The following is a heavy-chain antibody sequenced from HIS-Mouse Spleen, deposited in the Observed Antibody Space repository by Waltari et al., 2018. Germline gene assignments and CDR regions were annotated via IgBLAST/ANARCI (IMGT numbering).Heavy chain of an antibody. CDR1: GFTFSSSG. Sequence: QVQLVESGGGVVQPGRSLRLSCAASGFTFSSSGMHGVRPAPGKGLEWVAVISYDGSNKYYADSVKGRFTISRDNSKNTLYLQMNSLRAEDTAVYYCAKDRGYNRYYYYGMDVWGQGTTVTVSS. J-gene: IGHJ6*02. V-gene: IGHV3-30*18. CDR3: AKDRGYNRYYYYGMDV. CDR2: ISYDGSNK. D-gene: IGHD1-20*01.